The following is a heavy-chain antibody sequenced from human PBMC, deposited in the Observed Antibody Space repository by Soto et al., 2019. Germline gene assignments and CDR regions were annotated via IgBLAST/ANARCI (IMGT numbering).Heavy chain of an antibody. Sequence: VHLVESGGGVVQPGRPLRLSCAASGFTFSHYAMHWVRQAPGKGLEWVAVVSNDGGKQNSTDSVKGRFTVSRDNSKNTLYLTMNRLGRKETAFYSWARGEDFYDPIGYSPIFAPGGQGPLVTVPS. J-gene: IGHJ5*02. CDR2: VSNDGGKQ. CDR1: GFTFSHYA. D-gene: IGHD2-21*01. CDR3: ARGEDFYDPIGYSPIFAP. V-gene: IGHV3-30*04.